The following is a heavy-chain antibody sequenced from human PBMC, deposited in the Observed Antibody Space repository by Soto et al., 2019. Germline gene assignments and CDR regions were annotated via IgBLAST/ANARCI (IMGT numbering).Heavy chain of an antibody. J-gene: IGHJ6*02. D-gene: IGHD3-10*01. Sequence: QVQVVQYGVEVRRPGSSVKVSCKASGDTVKNCVISWVRQAPGQGLEWMGGSIPLFGTTDFAQRFQGRLTITTDESTTTAYMELSRLRSEDTATSYCAAELGFGKLSVVWGQGTTVIVSS. V-gene: IGHV1-69*01. CDR1: GDTVKNCV. CDR3: AAELGFGKLSVV. CDR2: SIPLFGTT.